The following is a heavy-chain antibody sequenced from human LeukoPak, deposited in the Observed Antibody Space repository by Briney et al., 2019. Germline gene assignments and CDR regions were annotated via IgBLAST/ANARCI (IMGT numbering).Heavy chain of an antibody. CDR2: INPNSGGT. D-gene: IGHD3-22*01. CDR1: GYTFTGYY. V-gene: IGHV1-2*02. CDR3: ARAIAMIVAVPVDY. J-gene: IGHJ4*02. Sequence: ASVKVSCKASGYTFTGYYMHWVRQAPGQGLEWMGWINPNSGGTNYAQKFQGRVTMTRDTSISTAYMELSRLRSDDTAVYYCARAIAMIVAVPVDYWGQGTLVTVSS.